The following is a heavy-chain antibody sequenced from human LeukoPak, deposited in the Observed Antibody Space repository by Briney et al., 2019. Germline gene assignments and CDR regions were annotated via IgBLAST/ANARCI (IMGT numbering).Heavy chain of an antibody. CDR3: ARGRQLLMGVAFDY. V-gene: IGHV3-30*04. J-gene: IGHJ4*02. CDR2: ISYDGSNK. D-gene: IGHD2-2*01. Sequence: GGSLRLSCAASGFTFSSYAMHWVRQAPGKGLEWVAVISYDGSNKYYADSVKGRFTTSRDNSKNTLYLQMNSLRAEDTAVYYCARGRQLLMGVAFDYWGQGTLVTVSS. CDR1: GFTFSSYA.